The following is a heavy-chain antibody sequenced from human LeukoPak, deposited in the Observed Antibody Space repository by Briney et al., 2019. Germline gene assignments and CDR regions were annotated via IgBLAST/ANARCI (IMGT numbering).Heavy chain of an antibody. D-gene: IGHD5-18*01. CDR1: GGSISSYY. V-gene: IGHV4-34*01. CDR3: ARVDTAMAANWFDP. CDR2: INHSGST. J-gene: IGHJ5*02. Sequence: SETLSLTCTVSGGSISSYYWSWIRQPPGKGLEWIGEINHSGSTNYNPSLKSRVTISVDTSKNQFSLKLSSVTAADTAVYYCARVDTAMAANWFDPWGQGTLVTVSS.